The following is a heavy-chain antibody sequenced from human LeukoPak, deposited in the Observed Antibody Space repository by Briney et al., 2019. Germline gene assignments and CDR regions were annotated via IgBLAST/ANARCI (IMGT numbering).Heavy chain of an antibody. CDR2: IYHSGST. CDR1: GGSISSGGYS. Sequence: TLSLTCAVSGGSISSGGYSWSWIRQPPGKGLEWIGYIYHSGSTYYNPSLKSRVTISVDRSKNQFSLKLSSVTAADTAVYYWAGARQFTMVRGVITSYFNYWGQGTRLTSPQ. J-gene: IGHJ4*02. V-gene: IGHV4-30-2*01. D-gene: IGHD3-10*01. CDR3: AGARQFTMVRGVITSYFNY.